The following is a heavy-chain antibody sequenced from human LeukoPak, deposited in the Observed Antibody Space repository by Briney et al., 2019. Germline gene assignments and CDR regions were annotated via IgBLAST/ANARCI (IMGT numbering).Heavy chain of an antibody. CDR3: ARQFGSGYDSGFEY. J-gene: IGHJ4*02. V-gene: IGHV5-51*01. Sequence: GESLKISCKGSGYSFTTYWIGWVRQMPGKGLEWMAIVYPGDSDTRYNPAFQGQVTVSADKATSTAYLQWSSLKASDTAMYYCARQFGSGYDSGFEYWGQGTLVTVSS. CDR2: VYPGDSDT. D-gene: IGHD5-12*01. CDR1: GYSFTTYW.